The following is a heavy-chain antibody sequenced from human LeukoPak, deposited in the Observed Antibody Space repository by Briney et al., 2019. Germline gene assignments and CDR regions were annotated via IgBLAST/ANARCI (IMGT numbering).Heavy chain of an antibody. J-gene: IGHJ4*02. Sequence: GGSLRLSCAASGFAFNNYAMTWVRQAPGKGLEWVAGVSYDGRNEFHADSVKGRFTISKDNSKNTLYLQMSSLRAEDTAVYYCARVRIAVAGTFYYFDYWGQGTLVTASS. CDR3: ARVRIAVAGTFYYFDY. V-gene: IGHV3-30*04. CDR1: GFAFNNYA. CDR2: VSYDGRNE. D-gene: IGHD6-19*01.